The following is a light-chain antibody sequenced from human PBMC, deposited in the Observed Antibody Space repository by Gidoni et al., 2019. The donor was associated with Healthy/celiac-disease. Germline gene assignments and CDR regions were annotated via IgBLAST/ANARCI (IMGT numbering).Light chain of an antibody. V-gene: IGKV1-39*01. CDR1: QSISSY. CDR2: AAS. Sequence: DIQMTQSPSSLSASVGDRVTITCRASQSISSYLNWYLQKPGKAPKLLIYAASSLQSGVPSRFSGSGSGTDFTLTISSLQPEDFATYYCQQSYSTPYTFGQXTKLEIK. J-gene: IGKJ2*01. CDR3: QQSYSTPYT.